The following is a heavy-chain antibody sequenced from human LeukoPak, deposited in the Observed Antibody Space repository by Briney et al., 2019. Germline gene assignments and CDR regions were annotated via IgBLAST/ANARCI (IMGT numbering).Heavy chain of an antibody. CDR1: GGSFSGYY. D-gene: IGHD2-2*02. V-gene: IGHV4-34*01. J-gene: IGHJ4*02. Sequence: SETLSLTCAVYGGSFSGYYWSWIRQPPGKGLEWIGEINHSGSTNYNPSLKSRVTISVDTSKNQFPLKLSSVTAADTAVYYCARHDAVPAAITYWGQGTLVTVSS. CDR2: INHSGST. CDR3: ARHDAVPAAITY.